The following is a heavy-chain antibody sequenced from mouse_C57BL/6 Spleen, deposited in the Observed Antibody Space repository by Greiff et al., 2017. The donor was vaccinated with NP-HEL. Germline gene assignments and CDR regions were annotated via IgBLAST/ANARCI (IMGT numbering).Heavy chain of an antibody. Sequence: EVQRVESEGGLVQPGSSMKLSCTASGFTFSDYYMAWVRQVPEKGLEWVANINYDGSSTYYLDSLKSRFIISRDNAKNILYLQMSSLKSEDTATYYCAREGTVVATGAMDYWGQGTSVTVSS. CDR2: INYDGSST. V-gene: IGHV5-16*01. CDR1: GFTFSDYY. J-gene: IGHJ4*01. CDR3: AREGTVVATGAMDY. D-gene: IGHD1-1*01.